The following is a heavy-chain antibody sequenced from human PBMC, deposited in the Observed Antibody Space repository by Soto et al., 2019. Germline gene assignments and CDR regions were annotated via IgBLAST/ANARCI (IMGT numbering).Heavy chain of an antibody. CDR2: VFHKGDV. V-gene: IGHV4-4*02. D-gene: IGHD6-19*01. CDR3: ARNRLRYRSSGDQHGGMDV. J-gene: IGHJ6*02. Sequence: QVHLQESAPTLVTVSGTLALTCAVSGASVSSDDRWSWVSQPPGKGLEWIGDVFHKGDVTYNPSLRSRLYISPDTSTNVFSLELRSVTAADTAIYYCARNRLRYRSSGDQHGGMDVWGRGITVTVSS. CDR1: GASVSSDDR.